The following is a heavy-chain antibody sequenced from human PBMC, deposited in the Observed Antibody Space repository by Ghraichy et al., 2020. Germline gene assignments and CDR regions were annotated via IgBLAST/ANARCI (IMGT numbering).Heavy chain of an antibody. D-gene: IGHD3-22*01. CDR3: ARGDDSSASIAFDI. CDR1: GGSISSYY. CDR2: IYYSGST. Sequence: SETLSLTCTVSGGSISSYYWSWIRQPPGKGLEWIGYIYYSGSTNYNPSLKSRVTISVDTSKNQFSLKLSSVTAADTAVYYCARGDDSSASIAFDIWGQGTMVTVSS. J-gene: IGHJ3*02. V-gene: IGHV4-59*01.